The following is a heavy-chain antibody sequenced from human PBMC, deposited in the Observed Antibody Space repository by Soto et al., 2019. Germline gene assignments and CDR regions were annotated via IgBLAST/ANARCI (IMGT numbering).Heavy chain of an antibody. D-gene: IGHD3-9*01. J-gene: IGHJ4*02. CDR1: GGSISSSNW. CDR2: IYHSGST. CDR3: ARVKSVGLRYFDWLPHNYFDY. Sequence: SETLSLTCAVSGGSISSSNWWSWVRQPPGKGLEWIGEIYHSGSTNYNPSLKSRVTISVDKSKNQFSLKLSSVTAGDTAVYYCARVKSVGLRYFDWLPHNYFDYWGQGTLVTVSS. V-gene: IGHV4-4*02.